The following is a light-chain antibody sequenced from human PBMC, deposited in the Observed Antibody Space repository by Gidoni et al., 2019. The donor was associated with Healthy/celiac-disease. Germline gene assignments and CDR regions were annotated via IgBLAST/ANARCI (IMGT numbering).Light chain of an antibody. CDR1: QSVLYSSNNKNY. Sequence: ILMTQSPDSLAVSLGEKATINCKSSQSVLYSSNNKNYLAWYQQKPGQPTKLLIYWASTRESGVPDRVSGSGSGTDFTLTISSLQAEDVAVYYCQQYYSTPYTFGQGTKLEIK. CDR3: QQYYSTPYT. J-gene: IGKJ2*01. V-gene: IGKV4-1*01. CDR2: WAS.